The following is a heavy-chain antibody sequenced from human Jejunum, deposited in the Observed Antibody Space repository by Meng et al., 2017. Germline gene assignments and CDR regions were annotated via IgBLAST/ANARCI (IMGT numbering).Heavy chain of an antibody. CDR1: GFMFSAQY. Sequence: VQLGVSGGGLVKPGGALRLSCAASGFMFSAQYMGWIRPAPGKGLEWVSHISSGSGVYYADSVKGRFTISRDNAKNSLYLQMDSLRADDTAVYYCARVRTGRLLVDHWGQGTLVTVSS. V-gene: IGHV3-11*01. J-gene: IGHJ4*02. CDR3: ARVRTGRLLVDH. D-gene: IGHD1-14*01. CDR2: ISSGSGV.